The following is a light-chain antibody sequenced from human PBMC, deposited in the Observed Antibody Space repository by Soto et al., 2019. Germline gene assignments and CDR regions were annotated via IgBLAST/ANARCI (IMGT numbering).Light chain of an antibody. Sequence: EIVLTQSPGTLSLSPGERATLSCRASQSVSSSYLAWYQQKPGQAPRLLIYGASSRATGIPDRFSGSGSGTDFTLTISRLEPDEFAVYYCHHYVSSPLTFGGGTKVEIK. CDR2: GAS. CDR3: HHYVSSPLT. CDR1: QSVSSSY. V-gene: IGKV3-20*01. J-gene: IGKJ4*01.